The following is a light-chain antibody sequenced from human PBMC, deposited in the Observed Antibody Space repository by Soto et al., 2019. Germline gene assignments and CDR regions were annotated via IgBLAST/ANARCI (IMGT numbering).Light chain of an antibody. CDR2: LGF. CDR3: MQALQTPST. V-gene: IGKV2-28*01. CDR1: QSLLHSNGYNY. Sequence: DTVMTQSPLSLPVTPGEPASISCRSSQSLLHSNGYNYLHWYLQKPGQSPQLLIYLGFNRASGVPDRFSGSGSGTDFTLKISRVEAEDVGVYYCMQALQTPSTFGQGTKVDI. J-gene: IGKJ1*01.